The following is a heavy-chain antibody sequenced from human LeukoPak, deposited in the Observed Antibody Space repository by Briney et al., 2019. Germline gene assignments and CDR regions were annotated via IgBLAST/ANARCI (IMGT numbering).Heavy chain of an antibody. J-gene: IGHJ4*02. D-gene: IGHD3-22*01. CDR2: IYYSGST. CDR1: GGSISSYY. CDR3: ARHPMIVVVPDY. Sequence: SETLSHTCTVSGGSISSYYWSWIRQPPGKGLEWIGYIYYSGSTNYNPSLKSRVTISVDTSKNQFSLKLSSVTAADTAVYYCARHPMIVVVPDYWGQGTLVTVSS. V-gene: IGHV4-59*08.